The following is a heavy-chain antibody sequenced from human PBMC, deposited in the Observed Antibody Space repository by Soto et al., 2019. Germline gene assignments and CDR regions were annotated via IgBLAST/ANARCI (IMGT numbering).Heavy chain of an antibody. CDR3: ARRYGSAFDI. J-gene: IGHJ3*02. D-gene: IGHD3-10*01. V-gene: IGHV4-59*01. Sequence: SETLSLTCPVSGDSISSYSWSWIRQPPGKGLEWIGYIYYSGSTNYNPSLKSRVTISVDTSKNQFSLKLSSVTAADTAVYYCARRYGSAFDIWGQGTMVTVSS. CDR1: GDSISSYS. CDR2: IYYSGST.